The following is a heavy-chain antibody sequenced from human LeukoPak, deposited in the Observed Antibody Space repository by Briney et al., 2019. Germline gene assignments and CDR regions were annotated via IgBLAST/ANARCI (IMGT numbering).Heavy chain of an antibody. CDR2: IYHSGST. V-gene: IGHV4-34*01. D-gene: IGHD4-17*01. J-gene: IGHJ5*02. CDR1: GGSFSGYY. CDR3: ARYGDYPPEMGVFDP. Sequence: SETLSLTCAVYGGSFSGYYWSWIRQPPGKGLEWIGYIYHSGSTYYNPSLKSRVTISVDRSKNQFSLKLSSVTAADTAVYYCARYGDYPPEMGVFDPWAREPWSPSPQ.